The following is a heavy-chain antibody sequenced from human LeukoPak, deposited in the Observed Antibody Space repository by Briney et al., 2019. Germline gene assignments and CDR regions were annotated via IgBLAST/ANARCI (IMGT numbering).Heavy chain of an antibody. D-gene: IGHD2-15*01. V-gene: IGHV4-34*01. CDR3: ARSGGTSARVNAFDI. CDR2: INHSGST. CDR1: GGSFSGYY. Sequence: SETLSLTCAVYGGSFSGYYWSWIRQPPGKGLEWIGEINHSGSTNYNPSLKSRVTISVDTSKNQFSLKLSSVTAADTAVYYCARSGGTSARVNAFDIWGQGTMVTASS. J-gene: IGHJ3*02.